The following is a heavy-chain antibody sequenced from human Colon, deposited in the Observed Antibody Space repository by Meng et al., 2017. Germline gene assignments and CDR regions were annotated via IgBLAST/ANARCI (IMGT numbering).Heavy chain of an antibody. J-gene: IGHJ4*02. CDR2: ISARDGST. Sequence: GGSLRLSCAGSGFTFSSYAMSWVRQGPGKGLEWVAYISARDGSTYYADSIKGRFTISRDNSRNTLFLQMHRLRAEDTAVYYCAKGAGIAVLTYNFDYWGQGTLVTVSS. CDR1: GFTFSSYA. CDR3: AKGAGIAVLTYNFDY. D-gene: IGHD4/OR15-4a*01. V-gene: IGHV3-23*01.